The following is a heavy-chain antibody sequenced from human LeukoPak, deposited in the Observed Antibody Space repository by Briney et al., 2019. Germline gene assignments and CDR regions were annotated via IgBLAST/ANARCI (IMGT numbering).Heavy chain of an antibody. Sequence: QPGGSLRLSCAASGFTFSSYWMSWVRQAPGKGLEWVAFIRFDGSWTNSADSVKGRFIISRDDSKNTMYLQMNSLRLEDAALYYCAREDGGPGSFRIGLEPWGQGTLVTVSS. CDR2: IRFDGSWT. J-gene: IGHJ5*02. V-gene: IGHV3-30*02. CDR3: AREDGGPGSFRIGLEP. D-gene: IGHD3-10*01. CDR1: GFTFSSYW.